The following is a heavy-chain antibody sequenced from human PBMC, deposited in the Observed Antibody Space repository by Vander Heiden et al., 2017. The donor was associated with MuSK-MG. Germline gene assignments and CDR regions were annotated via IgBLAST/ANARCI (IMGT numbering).Heavy chain of an antibody. CDR1: GFTFSSYA. CDR3: AKDRGYSYGLTFDY. J-gene: IGHJ4*02. D-gene: IGHD5-18*01. CDR2: ISGSGGST. V-gene: IGHV3-23*01. Sequence: EVQLLESGGGLVQPGGSLRRPCAASGFTFSSYAMSWVRQAPGKGLEWVAAISGSGGSTYYADSVKGRFTISRDNSKNTLYLQMNSLRAEDTAVYYCAKDRGYSYGLTFDYWGQGTLVTVSS.